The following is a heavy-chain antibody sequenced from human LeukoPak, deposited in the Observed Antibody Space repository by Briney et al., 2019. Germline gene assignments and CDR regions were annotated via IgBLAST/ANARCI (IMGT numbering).Heavy chain of an antibody. CDR2: IKQDGSEK. CDR3: ARGDYSNYFSFDY. CDR1: GFTFSSYW. Sequence: PGGSLRLSCAASGFTFSSYWRSWVRQAPGKGLEWVANIKQDGSEKYYVDSVKGRFTISRDNAKNSLYLQMNSLRAEDTAVYYCARGDYSNYFSFDYWGPGTLVTVSS. V-gene: IGHV3-7*01. D-gene: IGHD4-11*01. J-gene: IGHJ4*02.